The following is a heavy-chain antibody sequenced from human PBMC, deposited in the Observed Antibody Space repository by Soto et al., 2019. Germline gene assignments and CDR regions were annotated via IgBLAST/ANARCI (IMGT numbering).Heavy chain of an antibody. Sequence: QVQLQESGPGLVKPSQTLSLTCTVSGGSISSGGYYWSWIRQHPGKGLEWIGYIYYSGSTYYNPSLKSRVTISVDTSKNQFSLKLSSVTAADTAVYYCEREKPPYYYDRGGFDYWGQGTLVTVSS. J-gene: IGHJ4*02. CDR2: IYYSGST. CDR1: GGSISSGGYY. V-gene: IGHV4-31*03. CDR3: EREKPPYYYDRGGFDY. D-gene: IGHD3-22*01.